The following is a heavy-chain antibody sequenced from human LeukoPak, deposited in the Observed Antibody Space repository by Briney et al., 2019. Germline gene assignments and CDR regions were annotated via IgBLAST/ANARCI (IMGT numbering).Heavy chain of an antibody. J-gene: IGHJ6*02. CDR2: ISSSSSYI. CDR3: ARGLTGYCSSTSCYYYGMDV. Sequence: PGGSLRLSCAASGFTFSSYSMNWVRQAPGKGLEWVSSISSSSSYIYYADSVKGRFTISRDNAKNSLYLQMNSLRAEDTAVYYCARGLTGYCSSTSCYYYGMDVWCQGTTVTVSS. CDR1: GFTFSSYS. V-gene: IGHV3-21*01. D-gene: IGHD2-2*01.